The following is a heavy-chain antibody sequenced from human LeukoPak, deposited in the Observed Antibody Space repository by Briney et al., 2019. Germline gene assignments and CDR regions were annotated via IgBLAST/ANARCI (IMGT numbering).Heavy chain of an antibody. CDR3: AIVAGADYYDSSGYYYDY. J-gene: IGHJ4*02. CDR2: IYYSGST. Sequence: SETLSLTCTVSGGSISSSSYYWGWIRQPPGKGLEWIGSIYYSGSTYYNPSLKSRVTISVDTSKNQFSLKLSSVTAADTAVYYCAIVAGADYYDSSGYYYDYWGQGTLVTVSS. D-gene: IGHD3-22*01. CDR1: GGSISSSSYY. V-gene: IGHV4-39*01.